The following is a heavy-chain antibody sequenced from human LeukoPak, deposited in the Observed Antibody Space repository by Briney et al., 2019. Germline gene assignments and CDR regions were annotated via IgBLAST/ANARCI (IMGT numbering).Heavy chain of an antibody. CDR2: IYPGDSDT. J-gene: IGHJ4*02. V-gene: IGHV5-51*01. D-gene: IGHD3-10*01. CDR1: GYDFTNYW. Sequence: GEALQISSKASGYDFTNYWIGWVRPMPGEGLEYMGIIYPGDSDTKYSPSFQGEVTISADKSNNHAYLQWTNVKASYIAMYYCGRLAGSGTYYCLDYWGQGTLLTVSS. CDR3: GRLAGSGTYYCLDY.